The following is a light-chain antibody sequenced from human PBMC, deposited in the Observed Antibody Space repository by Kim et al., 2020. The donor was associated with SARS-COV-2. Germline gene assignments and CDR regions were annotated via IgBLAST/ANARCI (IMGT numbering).Light chain of an antibody. CDR2: GAS. J-gene: IGKJ5*01. Sequence: VPPGEAAPLSSSAKPSVSSSLAWYQQKPGQAPRVLIFGASTRATGIPDRFSGSGSGTEFTLTIRSLQSEDFAIYYCQQYNNWPFTFGQGTRLEIK. CDR1: PSVSSS. V-gene: IGKV3-15*01. CDR3: QQYNNWPFT.